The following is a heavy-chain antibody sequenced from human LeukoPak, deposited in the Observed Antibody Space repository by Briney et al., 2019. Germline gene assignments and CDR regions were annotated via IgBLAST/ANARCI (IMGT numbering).Heavy chain of an antibody. CDR2: INWNGGST. J-gene: IGHJ1*01. Sequence: PGGSLRLSCAASGFTFDDYGMSWVRQAPGKGLEWVSGINWNGGSTGYADSVKGRFTISRDNAKNSLYLQMNSLRAEDTALYYCAREGVPSSLYAAYSPHWGQGPLATVSS. CDR1: GFTFDDYG. V-gene: IGHV3-20*04. CDR3: AREGVPSSLYAAYSPH. D-gene: IGHD3-10*01.